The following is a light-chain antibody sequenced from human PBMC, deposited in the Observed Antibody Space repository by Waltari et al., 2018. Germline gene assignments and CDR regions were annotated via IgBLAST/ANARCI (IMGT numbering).Light chain of an antibody. Sequence: SSELTQDPAGSVALGQTVRITCQGDSLRSYYASWYQQKPGKAPVLVIYGKNNRPSGIPNRFSGSSSGNTASLTITGAQAEDEADYYCNSRDSSCNHWVFGGGTKLTVL. CDR1: SLRSYY. J-gene: IGLJ3*02. CDR2: GKN. CDR3: NSRDSSCNHWV. V-gene: IGLV3-19*01.